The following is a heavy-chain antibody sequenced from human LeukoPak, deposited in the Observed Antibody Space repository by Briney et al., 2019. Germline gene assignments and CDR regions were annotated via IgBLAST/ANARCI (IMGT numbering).Heavy chain of an antibody. CDR3: ARDFNFISWGSGYYYGMDV. CDR1: GYTFTSYG. J-gene: IGHJ6*02. Sequence: ASVKVSCKASGYTFTSYGISWVRQAPGQGLEWMGWISAYNGNTNYAQKLQGRVTMTTDTSTSTAYMELRSLRSDDTAVYYCARDFNFISWGSGYYYGMDVWGQGTTVTVSS. CDR2: ISAYNGNT. V-gene: IGHV1-18*01. D-gene: IGHD6-13*01.